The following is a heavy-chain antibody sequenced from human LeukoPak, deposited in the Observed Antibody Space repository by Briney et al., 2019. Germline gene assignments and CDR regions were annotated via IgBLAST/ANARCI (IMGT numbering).Heavy chain of an antibody. D-gene: IGHD3-22*01. V-gene: IGHV1-2*06. CDR2: INPNSGGT. J-gene: IGHJ4*02. CDR3: ARGRNSVYYFNVVAPSYFDY. Sequence: ASVKVSCKASGYTLTGYYMHWVRQAPGQGLEWMGRINPNSGGTNYAQKFQGRVTMNRDTSINTAYLDLRRQRSDDTAVYYCARGRNSVYYFNVVAPSYFDYWGQGTLVTVSS. CDR1: GYTLTGYY.